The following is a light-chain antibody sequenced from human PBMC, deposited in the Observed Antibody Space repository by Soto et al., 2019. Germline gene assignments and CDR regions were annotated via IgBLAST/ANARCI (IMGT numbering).Light chain of an antibody. J-gene: IGKJ5*01. CDR2: DAS. CDR1: QSVSSY. CDR3: QQRSNWPPIT. V-gene: IGKV3-11*01. Sequence: EIVLTQSPATLSLSPGERATLSCRASQSVSSYLAWNQQKPGQAPRLLIYDASNRATGIPARFSGSVSGTDFTLTISSLEPEDFAVYYCQQRSNWPPITFGQGTRLEI.